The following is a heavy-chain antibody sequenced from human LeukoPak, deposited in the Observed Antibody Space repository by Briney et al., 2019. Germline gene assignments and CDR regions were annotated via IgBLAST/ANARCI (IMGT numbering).Heavy chain of an antibody. Sequence: GGSLRLSCAASGFTFSSYGMHWVRQAPGKGLEWVAVIWYDGSNKYYADSVKGRFTISRDNSKNTLYLQMNSLRAEDTAVYYCAKGAKYYDFSTAFDPRGQGTLVTVSS. J-gene: IGHJ5*02. CDR1: GFTFSSYG. CDR3: AKGAKYYDFSTAFDP. V-gene: IGHV3-33*06. CDR2: IWYDGSNK. D-gene: IGHD3-3*01.